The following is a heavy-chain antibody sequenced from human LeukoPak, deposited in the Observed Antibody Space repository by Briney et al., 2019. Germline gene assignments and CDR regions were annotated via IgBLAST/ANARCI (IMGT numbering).Heavy chain of an antibody. CDR2: ISYDGNRT. D-gene: IGHD6-13*01. J-gene: IGHJ4*02. Sequence: GGSLRLSCAASGFTFNSYAMHWVRQAPGKGLQWVAVISYDGNRTYYADSMKGRFTISRDNSKNTLYLQMNSLRTEDTAVYYCARERIPGIVAAKDYWGQGTLVTVSS. CDR1: GFTFNSYA. CDR3: ARERIPGIVAAKDY. V-gene: IGHV3-30-3*01.